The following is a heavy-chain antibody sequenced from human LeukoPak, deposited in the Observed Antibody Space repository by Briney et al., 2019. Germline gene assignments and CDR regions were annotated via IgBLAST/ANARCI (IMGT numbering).Heavy chain of an antibody. CDR3: ARATARVDAFDI. V-gene: IGHV4-30-2*01. J-gene: IGHJ3*02. D-gene: IGHD1-1*01. CDR1: GGSISSGGYS. Sequence: SQTLSLTCAVSGGSISSGGYSWSWIRQPPGKGLEWIGYIYHSGSTYYNPSLESRVTIPVDRSKNQFSLKLSSVTAADTAVYYCARATARVDAFDIWGQGTMVTVSS. CDR2: IYHSGST.